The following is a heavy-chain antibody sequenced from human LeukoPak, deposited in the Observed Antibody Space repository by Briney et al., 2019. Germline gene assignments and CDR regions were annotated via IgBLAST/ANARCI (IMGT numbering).Heavy chain of an antibody. CDR3: ARDSSDWNYGRFDP. J-gene: IGHJ5*02. Sequence: PSETLSLTCTVSGGSISSGDHYWSWIRQPAGKRLEWSGYIYYSGSTNYNPSLKSRVTISVDTSKNQFSLKLSSVTAADTAVYYCARDSSDWNYGRFDPWGQGTLVTVSS. V-gene: IGHV4-61*08. D-gene: IGHD1-7*01. CDR1: GGSISSGDHY. CDR2: IYYSGST.